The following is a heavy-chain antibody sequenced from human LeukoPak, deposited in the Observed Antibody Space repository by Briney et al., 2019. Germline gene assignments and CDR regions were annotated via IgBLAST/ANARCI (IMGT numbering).Heavy chain of an antibody. CDR1: GFTFSSYW. CDR2: INSDGSST. Sequence: PGTSLRLSCAASGFTFSSYWMHWVRQAPGKGLVWVSRINSDGSSTSYADSVKGRFTISRDNAKNTLYLQMNSLRAEDTAVYYCARDSPYCGGDCYYDYWGQGTLVTVSS. V-gene: IGHV3-74*01. J-gene: IGHJ4*02. D-gene: IGHD2-21*02. CDR3: ARDSPYCGGDCYYDY.